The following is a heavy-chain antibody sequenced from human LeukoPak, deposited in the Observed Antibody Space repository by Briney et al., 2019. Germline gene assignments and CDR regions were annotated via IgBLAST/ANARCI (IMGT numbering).Heavy chain of an antibody. V-gene: IGHV4-59*02. CDR2: IYYSGST. D-gene: IGHD6-19*01. CDR1: GFTVSSNH. CDR3: ARASPEWLASYYYYMDV. Sequence: GSLRLSCAASGFTVSSNHMSWVRQAPGKGLEWIGYIYYSGSTNYNPSLKSRVTISVDTSKNQFSLKLSSVTAADTAVYYCARASPEWLASYYYYMDVWGKGTTVTISS. J-gene: IGHJ6*03.